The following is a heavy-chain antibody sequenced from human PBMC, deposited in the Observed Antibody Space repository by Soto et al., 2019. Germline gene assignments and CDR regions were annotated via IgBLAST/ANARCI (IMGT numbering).Heavy chain of an antibody. J-gene: IGHJ4*02. CDR3: ARDPAPGNYYDSSGYYEDY. V-gene: IGHV1-18*01. CDR2: ISAYNGNT. CDR1: GYTFTSYG. D-gene: IGHD3-22*01. Sequence: ASVKVSCKASGYTFTSYGISWVRQAPGQGLEWMGWISAYNGNTNYAQKLQGRVTMTTDTSTSTAYMELRSLRSDDTAVYYCARDPAPGNYYDSSGYYEDYWGQGTLVTVS.